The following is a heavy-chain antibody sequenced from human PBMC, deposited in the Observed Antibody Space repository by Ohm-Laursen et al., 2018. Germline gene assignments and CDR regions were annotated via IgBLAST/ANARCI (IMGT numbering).Heavy chain of an antibody. J-gene: IGHJ4*02. CDR3: AKNLYDSSSPYYLPHY. D-gene: IGHD3-22*01. CDR1: GFTSNNYG. V-gene: IGHV3-30*18. Sequence: RSLRLSCTASGFTSNNYGMHWVRQAPGKGLEWVAAISYDGTYKYYPDSVMGRFTISRDNSKNTLFLQLDSLRAEDTAVYYCAKNLYDSSSPYYLPHYWGQGTLVTVSS. CDR2: ISYDGTYK.